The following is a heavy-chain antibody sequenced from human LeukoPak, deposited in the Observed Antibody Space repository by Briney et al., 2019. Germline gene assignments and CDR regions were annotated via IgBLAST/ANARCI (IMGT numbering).Heavy chain of an antibody. V-gene: IGHV4-59*01. CDR2: IFYSGST. D-gene: IGHD1-1*01. Sequence: SETLSLTCTVSGGSISPYYWSWIRQPPGKGLEWIGYIFYSGSTNYNPSLKSRVTISVDTSKQQFSLKLSSVTAADTAVYYCARDLELERNRWNYFESWGQGTLVTVSS. CDR3: ARDLELERNRWNYFES. J-gene: IGHJ4*02. CDR1: GGSISPYY.